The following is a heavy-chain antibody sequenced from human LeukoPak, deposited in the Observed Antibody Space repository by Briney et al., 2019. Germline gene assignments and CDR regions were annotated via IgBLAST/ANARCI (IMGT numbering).Heavy chain of an antibody. CDR3: ARLVRGWYYFDY. V-gene: IGHV1-2*02. D-gene: IGHD3-10*01. CDR2: INPNSGGA. Sequence: GASVKVSCKASGYTFTGYYMHWVRQAPGQGLKWMGWINPNSGGANYAQKFQGRVTMTRDTSISTAYMELSRLRSDDTAVYYCARLVRGWYYFDYWGQGTLVTVSS. CDR1: GYTFTGYY. J-gene: IGHJ4*02.